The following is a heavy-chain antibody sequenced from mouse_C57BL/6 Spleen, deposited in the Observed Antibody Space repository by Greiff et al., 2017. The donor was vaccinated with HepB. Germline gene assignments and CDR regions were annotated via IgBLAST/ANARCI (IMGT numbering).Heavy chain of an antibody. D-gene: IGHD6-1*01. V-gene: IGHV5-9-1*02. Sequence: EVNVVESGEGLVKPGGSLKLSCAASGFTFSSYAMSWVRQTPEKRLEWVAYISSGGDYIYYADTVKGRFTISRDNARNTLYLQMSSLKSEDTAMYYCTREGGAQFAYWGQGTLVTVSA. J-gene: IGHJ3*01. CDR1: GFTFSSYA. CDR2: ISSGGDYI. CDR3: TREGGAQFAY.